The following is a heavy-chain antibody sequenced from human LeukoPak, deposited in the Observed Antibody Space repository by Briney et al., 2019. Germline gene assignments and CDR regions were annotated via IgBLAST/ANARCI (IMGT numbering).Heavy chain of an antibody. J-gene: IGHJ4*02. V-gene: IGHV3-21*01. CDR2: ISSSSSYI. Sequence: GGSLRLSCAASGFTFSSYSMNWVRQAPGKGLEWVSSISSSSSYISYADSVKGRFTISRDNAKNSLDLQMNSLRAEDTAVYYCAIDRYSSGWYTFDYWGQGTLVTVSS. CDR1: GFTFSSYS. CDR3: AIDRYSSGWYTFDY. D-gene: IGHD6-19*01.